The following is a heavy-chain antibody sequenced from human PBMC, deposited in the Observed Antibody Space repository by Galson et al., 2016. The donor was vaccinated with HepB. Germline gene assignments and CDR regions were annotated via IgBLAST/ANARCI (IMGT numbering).Heavy chain of an antibody. CDR2: ISTYNGKI. CDR3: ARESGVTTGWFDP. V-gene: IGHV1-18*01. Sequence: SVKVSCKASGYIFTNYGISWVRQAPGQGLEWMGWISTYNGKISYAQNFQARVTMTTDASTSTAYMELRSLRSDDTAVYYCARESGVTTGWFDPWGQGTLVTVSS. J-gene: IGHJ5*02. D-gene: IGHD4-17*01. CDR1: GYIFTNYG.